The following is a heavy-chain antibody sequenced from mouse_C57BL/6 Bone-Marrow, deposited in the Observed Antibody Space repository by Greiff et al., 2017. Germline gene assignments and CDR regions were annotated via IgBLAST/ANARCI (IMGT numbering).Heavy chain of an antibody. CDR1: GYAFTNYL. D-gene: IGHD1-1*01. V-gene: IGHV1-54*01. J-gene: IGHJ2*01. Sequence: VQLQQSGAELVRPGTSVKVSCKASGYAFTNYLIEWVKQRPGQGLEWIGVINPGSGGTNYNEKFKGKATLTADKSSSTAYMQLSSLTSEDSAVYFCARGSLITTYVDYWGQGTTLTVSS. CDR2: INPGSGGT. CDR3: ARGSLITTYVDY.